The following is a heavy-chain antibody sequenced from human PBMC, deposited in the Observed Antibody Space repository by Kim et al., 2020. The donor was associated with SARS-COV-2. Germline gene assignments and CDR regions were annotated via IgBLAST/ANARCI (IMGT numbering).Heavy chain of an antibody. Sequence: GGSLRLSCAASGFTFDDYAMHWVRQAPGKGLEWVSLISGDGGSTYYADSVKGRFTISRDNSKNSLYLQMNSLRTEDTALYYCAKDLEGTVTTGYYYYGMDVWGQGTTVTVSS. V-gene: IGHV3-43*02. CDR1: GFTFDDYA. CDR2: ISGDGGST. J-gene: IGHJ6*02. D-gene: IGHD4-4*01. CDR3: AKDLEGTVTTGYYYYGMDV.